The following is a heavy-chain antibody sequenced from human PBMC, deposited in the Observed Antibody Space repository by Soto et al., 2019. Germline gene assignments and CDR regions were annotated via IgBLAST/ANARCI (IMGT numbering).Heavy chain of an antibody. CDR3: ARVGSYHSTAFDI. D-gene: IGHD3-10*01. Sequence: QVQLQESGPGLVKPSQTLSLTCTVSGGSISSGGYYWSRIRQHPGKGLEWIGNIYYSGSTYYNPSLKSRVTKSVDTSENQFSLKLSSVTAADTAVYYCARVGSYHSTAFDIWGQGTMVTVSS. J-gene: IGHJ3*02. CDR2: IYYSGST. CDR1: GGSISSGGYY. V-gene: IGHV4-31*03.